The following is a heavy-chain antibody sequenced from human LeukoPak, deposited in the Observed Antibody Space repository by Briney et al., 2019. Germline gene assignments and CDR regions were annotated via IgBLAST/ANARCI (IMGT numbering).Heavy chain of an antibody. CDR1: GGSISSSGFY. CDR3: TRRREGSAYRDH. V-gene: IGHV4-39*02. CDR2: VYYSGST. J-gene: IGHJ4*02. Sequence: SETLSLTCTVSGGSISSSGFYWGWIRQPPGKGLEWIANVYYSGSTYYNPSLKSRVTISVDTSNNHFSLKLSSVTAADTAVYYCTRRREGSAYRDHWGQGTLATVSS. D-gene: IGHD1-26*01.